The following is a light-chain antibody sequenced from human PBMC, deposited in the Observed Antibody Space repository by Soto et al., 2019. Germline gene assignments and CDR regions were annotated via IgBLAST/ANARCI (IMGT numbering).Light chain of an antibody. Sequence: DIHLTQSPSFLSASVGDRVTITCRPSQAVPNNMAWYQQKAGKAPNLLIYKASRLESGVPSRFSGSGSETEFTLTISGLQPGDSATYYCQQYNSYSPTFGQGTKVDIK. J-gene: IGKJ1*01. V-gene: IGKV1-5*03. CDR3: QQYNSYSPT. CDR1: QAVPNN. CDR2: KAS.